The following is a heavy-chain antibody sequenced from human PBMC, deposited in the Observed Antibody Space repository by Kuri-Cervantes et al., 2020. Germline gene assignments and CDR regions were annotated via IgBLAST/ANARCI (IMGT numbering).Heavy chain of an antibody. CDR1: GGSISSYY. Sequence: SETLSLTCTVSGGSISSYYWSWIRQPPGKGLEWIGYIYYSGSTYYNPSLKSRVTISVDTSKNQFSLKLSSVTVADTAVYYCARTDPNYYGSGSLAFDIWGQGTMVTVSS. J-gene: IGHJ3*02. D-gene: IGHD3-10*01. V-gene: IGHV4-59*12. CDR2: IYYSGST. CDR3: ARTDPNYYGSGSLAFDI.